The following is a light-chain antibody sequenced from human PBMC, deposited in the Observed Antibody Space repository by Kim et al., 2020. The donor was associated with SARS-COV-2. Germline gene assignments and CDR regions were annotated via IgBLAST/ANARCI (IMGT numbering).Light chain of an antibody. V-gene: IGKV1-16*02. CDR1: QGISNS. CDR2: DAS. J-gene: IGKJ4*01. Sequence: DIQMTQSPSSLSASVGDRVTITCRASQGISNSLAWFQQKPGKAPKSLIYDASSLQRGVPSKFSGSGSGTDFTLAIDSLQPEDFATYYCQQYKTYPFTFGGGTKVEIK. CDR3: QQYKTYPFT.